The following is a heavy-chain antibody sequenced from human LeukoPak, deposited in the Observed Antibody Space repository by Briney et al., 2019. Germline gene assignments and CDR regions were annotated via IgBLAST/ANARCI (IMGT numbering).Heavy chain of an antibody. CDR1: GDSISSGNW. V-gene: IGHV4-4*02. Sequence: SGTLSLTCAVSGDSISSGNWWSWVRQPPGKGLEWIGEIYYSGITNYNPSLKSRVTISVDTSKNQFSLKVNSVTAADTAVYYCATRPTPPYYYYYMDVWGKGATVTVSS. J-gene: IGHJ6*03. CDR2: IYYSGIT. CDR3: ATRPTPPYYYYYMDV. D-gene: IGHD4-23*01.